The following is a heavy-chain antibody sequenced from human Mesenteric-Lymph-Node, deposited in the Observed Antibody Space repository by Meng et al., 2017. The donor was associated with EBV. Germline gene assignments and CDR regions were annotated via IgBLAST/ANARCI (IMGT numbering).Heavy chain of an antibody. CDR2: IYWDDDK. CDR1: GFSLSTSGVG. D-gene: IGHD4-23*01. V-gene: IGHV2-5*02. CDR3: AHIKGGGNSGFLDY. Sequence: TCNDSGPPPVNPTQPLTPTCTFSGFSLSTSGVGVGWIRQPPGKALEWLALIYWDDDKRYSPSLKSRLTITKDTSINQVVLTMINMDPVDTATYYCAHIKGGGNSGFLDYWGQGTLVTVSS. J-gene: IGHJ4*02.